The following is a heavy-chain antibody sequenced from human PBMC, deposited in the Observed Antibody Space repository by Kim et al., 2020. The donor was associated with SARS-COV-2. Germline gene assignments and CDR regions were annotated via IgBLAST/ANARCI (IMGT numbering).Heavy chain of an antibody. J-gene: IGHJ6*04. CDR1: GFTFSSYA. CDR3: ARDSAHYNILTSYLPATSYKYDYGMAV. CDR2: ISYDGSNK. Sequence: GGSLRLSCAASGFTFSSYAMHWVRPAPGKGLEWVAVISYDGSNKYYADSVKGRFTISRDNSKNTQYLQMNSLRAEDTGVYYCARDSAHYNILTSYLPATSYKYDYGMAVWGTGTKVTVSS. D-gene: IGHD3-9*01. V-gene: IGHV3-30*04.